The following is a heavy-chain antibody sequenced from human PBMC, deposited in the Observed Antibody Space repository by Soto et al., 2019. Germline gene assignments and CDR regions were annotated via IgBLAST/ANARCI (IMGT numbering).Heavy chain of an antibody. D-gene: IGHD6-19*01. CDR3: ARETYSSGWTPTFDY. V-gene: IGHV3-30-3*01. J-gene: IGHJ4*02. Sequence: QVQLVESGGGVVQPGRSLRLSCAASGFTFSSYAMQWVSQAPGKGLEWVAVISYDGSNKYYADSVKGRFTISRDNSKNTLYLQMNSLRAEDTAVYYCARETYSSGWTPTFDYWGQGTLVTVSS. CDR2: ISYDGSNK. CDR1: GFTFSSYA.